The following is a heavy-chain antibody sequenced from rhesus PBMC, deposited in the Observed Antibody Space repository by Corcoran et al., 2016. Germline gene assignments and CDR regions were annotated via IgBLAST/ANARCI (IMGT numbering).Heavy chain of an antibody. CDR2: IYGSGASA. Sequence: QLQLQESGPGLVKPSETLSVTCGVSGASISSNYWHWIRQPPGKGLEWIGRIYGSGASAYSSPSLKSRFTLSGDTSKNQVSLNLSSVTAADTAVYYCARLTGNGPFDYWGQGVLVTVSS. J-gene: IGHJ4*01. V-gene: IGHV4-169*01. CDR3: ARLTGNGPFDY. CDR1: GASISSNY. D-gene: IGHD6-25*01.